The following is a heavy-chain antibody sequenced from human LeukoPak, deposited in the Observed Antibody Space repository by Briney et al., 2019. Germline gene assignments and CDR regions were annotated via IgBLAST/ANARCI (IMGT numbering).Heavy chain of an antibody. J-gene: IGHJ4*02. CDR3: ARPSYYYDHFDY. CDR1: GYTFTGYY. D-gene: IGHD3-22*01. CDR2: INPNSGGT. Sequence: GASVKVSCKASGYTFTGYYMHWVRQAPGQGLEWMGWINPNSGGTNYAQKFQGRVTMTRDTSISTAYMELSRPRSDDTAVYYCARPSYYYDHFDYWGQGTLVTVSS. V-gene: IGHV1-2*02.